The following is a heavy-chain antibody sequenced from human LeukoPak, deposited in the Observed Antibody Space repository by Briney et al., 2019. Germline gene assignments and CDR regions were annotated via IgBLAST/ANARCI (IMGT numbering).Heavy chain of an antibody. CDR1: VLAFNNYD. CDR2: IGGSGENT. J-gene: IGHJ4*02. CDR3: ARESRGTTGTTAFDY. Sequence: PGGSLRLSCTASVLAFNNYDMTWVRQAPGKGLEWVSNIGGSGENTYYADSVKGRFTISRDSSKNTLYLQMNSLRVEDTAVYYCARESRGTTGTTAFDYWGRGTLVTVSS. V-gene: IGHV3-23*01. D-gene: IGHD1-1*01.